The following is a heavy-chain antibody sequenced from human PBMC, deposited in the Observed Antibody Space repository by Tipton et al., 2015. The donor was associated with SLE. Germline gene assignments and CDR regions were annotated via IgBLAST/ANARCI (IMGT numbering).Heavy chain of an antibody. Sequence: TLSLTCAVSGGSIRSSNWWSWVRQPPGKGLEWIGEIHHSGSTNSNPSLRSRVTISVDKSKNQFSLNLISVTAADTALYYCARLISTYDCNFDYWGQGTLVTVSS. CDR3: ARLISTYDCNFDY. J-gene: IGHJ4*02. CDR1: GGSIRSSNW. V-gene: IGHV4-4*02. D-gene: IGHD5-12*01. CDR2: IHHSGST.